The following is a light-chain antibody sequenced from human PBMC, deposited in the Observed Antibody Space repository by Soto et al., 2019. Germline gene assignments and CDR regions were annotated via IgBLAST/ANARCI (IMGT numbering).Light chain of an antibody. Sequence: DIQMTQSPSTLSASLGARVTITCRASQSISSWLAWYQQKPGKAPKLLIYKASSLKSGVPSRFSGSGSGTEFTLTISSLQPDDFATYYCQHYNSYSWTFGQGPKVDIK. J-gene: IGKJ1*01. V-gene: IGKV1-5*03. CDR1: QSISSW. CDR2: KAS. CDR3: QHYNSYSWT.